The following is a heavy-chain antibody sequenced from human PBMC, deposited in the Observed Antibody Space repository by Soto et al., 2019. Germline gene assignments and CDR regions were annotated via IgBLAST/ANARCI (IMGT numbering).Heavy chain of an antibody. CDR3: ARAGIWFGSRLDY. CDR1: GGSINTYS. D-gene: IGHD3-10*01. CDR2: FYNSGSI. V-gene: IGHV4-59*01. J-gene: IGHJ4*02. Sequence: SETLSLTCTISGGSINTYSWTWIRQSPGKGLEWIGYFYNSGSINYNPSLNSRVSLSADTSKNLLSLDLNSVTAADTAVYYCARAGIWFGSRLDYWGQGILVTVSS.